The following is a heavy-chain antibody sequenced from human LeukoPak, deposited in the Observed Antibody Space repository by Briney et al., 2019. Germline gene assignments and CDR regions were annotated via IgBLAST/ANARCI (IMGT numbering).Heavy chain of an antibody. V-gene: IGHV3-49*03. CDR2: IRGKAYGAKT. CDR1: GFSFGDYA. CDR3: SRFAYWTGYQGDA. J-gene: IGHJ5*02. Sequence: GGSLRLSSTGAGFSFGDYAMTWFRQAPEKGLGWVSFIRGKAYGAKTEYAASAKGTLTMSSYDCKGIAYLQMNRLKTEDTAVYYCSRFAYWTGYQGDAWGQGTLVTVS. D-gene: IGHD3/OR15-3a*01.